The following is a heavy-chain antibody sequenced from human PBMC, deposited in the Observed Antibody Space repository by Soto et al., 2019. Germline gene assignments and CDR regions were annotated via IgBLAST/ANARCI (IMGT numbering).Heavy chain of an antibody. CDR1: GGSISSGGYY. Sequence: SETLSLTCTVSGGSISSGGYYWSWIRQHPGKGLEWIGYIYYSGSTYYNPSLKSRVTISVDTSKNQFSLKLSSVTAADTAVYYCARDRAFGYCISTSCYARWFDPWGRGTLVTVSS. D-gene: IGHD2-2*03. J-gene: IGHJ5*02. CDR3: ARDRAFGYCISTSCYARWFDP. V-gene: IGHV4-31*03. CDR2: IYYSGST.